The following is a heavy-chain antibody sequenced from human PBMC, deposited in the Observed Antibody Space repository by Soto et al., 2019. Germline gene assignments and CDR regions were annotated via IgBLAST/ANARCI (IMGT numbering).Heavy chain of an antibody. CDR2: IIPMFGIT. D-gene: IGHD2-21*01. CDR3: ARDQYCEAVTCFGQRDF. Sequence: QVPLVQSGAELRRPGSSVKVSCEVFGSSFRTHTLSWVRQAPGRGPEWIGRIIPMFGITTYAERFQGRVTITADRSTNTAYMELSGLRLGDTAGYYCARDQYCEAVTCFGQRDFWGTGTLVTVSS. V-gene: IGHV1-69*08. CDR1: GSSFRTHT. J-gene: IGHJ4*01.